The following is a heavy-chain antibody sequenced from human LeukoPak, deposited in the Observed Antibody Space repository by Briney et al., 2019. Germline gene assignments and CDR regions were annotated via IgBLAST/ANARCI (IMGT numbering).Heavy chain of an antibody. Sequence: SETLSLTCAVYGGSFSGYYWSWIRQPPGKGLEWIGEINHSGSTNYNPSLKSRVTISVDTSKNQFSLKLSSVTAADTAVYYCARINRYYYGSGSYYDYWGQGTQVTISS. CDR2: INHSGST. J-gene: IGHJ4*02. D-gene: IGHD3-10*01. CDR3: ARINRYYYGSGSYYDY. CDR1: GGSFSGYY. V-gene: IGHV4-34*01.